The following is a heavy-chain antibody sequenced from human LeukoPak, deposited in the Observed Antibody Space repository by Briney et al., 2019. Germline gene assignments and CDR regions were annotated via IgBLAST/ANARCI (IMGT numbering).Heavy chain of an antibody. CDR1: GFTFNYYV. CDR2: ISYDGSNR. D-gene: IGHD6-25*01. J-gene: IGHJ4*02. CDR3: AKDGRIAAAGYFDF. V-gene: IGHV3-30*18. Sequence: PGRSLRLSCAVSGFTFNYYVMRWVRQAPGKGLEWVAFISYDGSNRYYADAVKGRFTISRDNSKNTLYLQMNSLRAEDTAVYHCAKDGRIAAAGYFDFWGQGTLVTVSS.